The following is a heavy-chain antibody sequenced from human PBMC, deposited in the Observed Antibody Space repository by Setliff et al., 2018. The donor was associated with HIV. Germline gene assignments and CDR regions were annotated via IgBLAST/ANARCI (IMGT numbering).Heavy chain of an antibody. CDR3: ARVGLPYNSGRLDQ. CDR1: GGSISTSRHY. V-gene: IGHV4-39*07. J-gene: IGHJ4*02. D-gene: IGHD5-18*01. Sequence: KASETLSLTCTVSGGSISTSRHYWGWIRQPPGKGLEWIGSIYYTGSTYYNPSLKSRVTISVDTSKNQFSLKLTSVTAADTAVYYCARVGLPYNSGRLDQWGQGSLVTVSS. CDR2: IYYTGST.